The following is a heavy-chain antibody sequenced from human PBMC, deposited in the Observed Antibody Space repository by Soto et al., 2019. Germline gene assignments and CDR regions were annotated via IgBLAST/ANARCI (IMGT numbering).Heavy chain of an antibody. V-gene: IGHV3-11*01. D-gene: IGHD5-12*01. CDR2: ISSSGATI. CDR1: GFTFSDYY. J-gene: IGHJ4*02. CDR3: ARDGVLATGPIDY. Sequence: QVQLVESGGGLVEPRGSLRLSCAASGFTFSDYYMSWIRQAPGKGLEWLSYISSSGATIYYVDSVKGRFTISRDNDKKSLYLQMDSLRAEDTAVYYCARDGVLATGPIDYWGPGTLVTVSS.